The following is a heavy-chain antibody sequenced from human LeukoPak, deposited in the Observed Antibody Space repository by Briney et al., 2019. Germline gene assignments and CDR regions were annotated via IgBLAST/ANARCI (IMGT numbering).Heavy chain of an antibody. CDR1: GYTFTSYY. CDR2: INPSGGST. Sequence: GASVKVSCKASGYTFTSYYMQWVRQAPGQGLEWMGVINPSGGSTIYAQKFQGRVTMIRDTFTSTVYMELSSLRSEDTAVYYCASVRLYSSSWYCDYWGQGTLVTVSS. CDR3: ASVRLYSSSWYCDY. D-gene: IGHD6-13*01. J-gene: IGHJ4*02. V-gene: IGHV1-46*01.